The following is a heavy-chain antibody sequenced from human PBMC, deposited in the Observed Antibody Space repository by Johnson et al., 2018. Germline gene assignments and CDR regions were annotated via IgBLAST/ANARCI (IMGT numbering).Heavy chain of an antibody. CDR2: ISYDGSNK. Sequence: QVELVQSGGGVVQPGRTLRLSCAASGFTFSSYGMHWVRQAPGQGLEWVATISYDGSNKYYGDPGKGRFTISRDNSKNTLYVQMKSLRAEDTAVYYCTKNYVVTMSYYRMDVWGQGTSVTVSS. V-gene: IGHV3-30*18. D-gene: IGHD3-10*02. J-gene: IGHJ6*02. CDR3: TKNYVVTMSYYRMDV. CDR1: GFTFSSYG.